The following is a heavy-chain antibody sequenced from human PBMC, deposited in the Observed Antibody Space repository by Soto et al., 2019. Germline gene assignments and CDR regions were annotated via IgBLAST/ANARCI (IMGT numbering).Heavy chain of an antibody. Sequence: PGWSLRLSCAASGFTFSRFSITWVRQAPGKGLEWASSISSSSSYIYYADSVKGRFTISRDNAKNSLYLQMNSLRAEDTAVYYRERQGTAVAGNSGGAYYYYYGMDLCGQATTVTVS. CDR1: GFTFSRFS. J-gene: IGHJ6*02. CDR3: ERQGTAVAGNSGGAYYYYYGMDL. CDR2: ISSSSSYI. D-gene: IGHD6-19*01. V-gene: IGHV3-21*01.